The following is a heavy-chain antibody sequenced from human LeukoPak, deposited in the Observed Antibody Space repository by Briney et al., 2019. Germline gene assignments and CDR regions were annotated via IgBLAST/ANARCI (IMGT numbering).Heavy chain of an antibody. CDR2: IKTKGET. V-gene: IGHV4-4*08. CDR3: ATSNDAKIAHFDH. Sequence: SETLSLTCTVSGFSMSAYHWSWVRQSPGKGLEWVDCIKTKGETSYNASLNSRVTTSADTSKSQFSLRLTSVTAADTAVYYCATSNDAKIAHFDHWGQGARVTVSS. J-gene: IGHJ5*02. CDR1: GFSMSAYH. D-gene: IGHD2-21*01.